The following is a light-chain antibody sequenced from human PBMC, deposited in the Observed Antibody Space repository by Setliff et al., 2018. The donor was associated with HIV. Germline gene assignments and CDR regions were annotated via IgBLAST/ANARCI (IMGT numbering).Light chain of an antibody. CDR2: DVS. Sequence: QSALTQPASVSGSPGQAITISCTGTSDDIGRYYYVSWYQQLPGKAPKLIMYDVSHRPSGVSTRFSGSKSGDTASLTISGLQAEDEAHYYCTSYIINTLYVFGSGTKVTVL. V-gene: IGLV2-14*03. CDR3: TSYIINTLYV. CDR1: SDDIGRYYY. J-gene: IGLJ1*01.